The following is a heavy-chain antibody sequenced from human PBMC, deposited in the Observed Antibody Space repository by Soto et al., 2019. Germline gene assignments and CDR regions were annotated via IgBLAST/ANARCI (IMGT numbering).Heavy chain of an antibody. J-gene: IGHJ6*02. CDR3: ASRYSLGITGTTRGYYYYYGMDV. D-gene: IGHD1-7*01. V-gene: IGHV1-46*01. CDR2: INPSGGST. Sequence: ASVKVSCKASGYTFTSYYMHWVRQAPGQGLEWMGIINPSGGSTSYAQKFQGRVTISRDNSKNTLYLQMNSLRAEDTAVYYCASRYSLGITGTTRGYYYYYGMDVWGQGTTVTVSS. CDR1: GYTFTSYY.